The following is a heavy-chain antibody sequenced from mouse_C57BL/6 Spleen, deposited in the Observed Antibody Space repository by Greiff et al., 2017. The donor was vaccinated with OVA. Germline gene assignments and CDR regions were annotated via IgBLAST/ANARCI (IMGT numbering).Heavy chain of an antibody. V-gene: IGHV5-6*01. D-gene: IGHD2-12*01. CDR2: ISRGGSYT. CDR1: GFTFSSYG. J-gene: IGHJ1*03. Sequence: EVQLVESGGDLVKPGGSLKLSCAASGFTFSSYGMSWVRQTPDKRLEWVATISRGGSYTYYPDSVKGRFTISRDNAKNTLYLQMSRLKSEDTAMYYCARHPYCSYWYFDFWGTGTTVTVSS. CDR3: ARHPYCSYWYFDF.